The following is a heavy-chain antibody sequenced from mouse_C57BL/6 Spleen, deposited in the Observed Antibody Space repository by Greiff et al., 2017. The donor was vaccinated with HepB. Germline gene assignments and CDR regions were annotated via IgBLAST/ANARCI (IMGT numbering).Heavy chain of an antibody. CDR1: GYTFTDYY. CDR2: IYPGSGNT. D-gene: IGHD2-3*01. V-gene: IGHV1-76*01. CDR3: ARDYDGLYFDV. Sequence: QVQLQQSGAELVRPGASVKLSCKASGYTFTDYYINWVKQRPGQGLEWIARIYPGSGNTYYNEKFKGKATLTAEKSSSTAYMQLSSLTSEDSAVYFCARDYDGLYFDVWGTGTTVTVSS. J-gene: IGHJ1*03.